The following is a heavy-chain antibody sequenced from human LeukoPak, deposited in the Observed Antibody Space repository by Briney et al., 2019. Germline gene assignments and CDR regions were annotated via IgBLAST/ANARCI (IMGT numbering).Heavy chain of an antibody. V-gene: IGHV3-23*01. CDR2: ISGSGGST. J-gene: IGHJ4*02. CDR3: AKADDFWSGYYSDY. Sequence: GGSLRLSCAASGFTFSSYAMSWVRQAPGKGLEWVSAISGSGGSTYYADSVKGRFTISRDNSKNTLYLQMNSLRAEDTAVYYCAKADDFWSGYYSDYCGQGTPVTPSP. D-gene: IGHD3-3*01. CDR1: GFTFSSYA.